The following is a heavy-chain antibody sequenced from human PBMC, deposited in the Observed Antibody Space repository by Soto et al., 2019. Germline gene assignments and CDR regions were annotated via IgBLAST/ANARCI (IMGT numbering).Heavy chain of an antibody. CDR3: GRDPGYGALDY. J-gene: IGHJ4*02. CDR2: INQDGSVK. D-gene: IGHD4-17*01. Sequence: EVQLVDSGGDLVQPGGSLRLSCAASGFTFSHYWMTWVRQAPGKGLEWVANINQDGSVKTYLDSMKGRLTISRYNAQDSLYLQMDSLRAEDTAVYYCGRDPGYGALDYWGQGTLVTVSA. V-gene: IGHV3-7*01. CDR1: GFTFSHYW.